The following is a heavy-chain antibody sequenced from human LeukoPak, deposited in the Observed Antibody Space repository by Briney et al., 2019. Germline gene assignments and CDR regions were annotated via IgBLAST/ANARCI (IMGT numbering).Heavy chain of an antibody. J-gene: IGHJ3*02. V-gene: IGHV4-38-2*02. Sequence: SETLSLTCTVSGYSISSGYYWGWIRQPPGKGLEWIGSIYHSGSTYYNPSLKSRVTISVDTSKNQFSLKLSSVTAADTAVYYCARDGGSGSDAFDIWGQGTMVTVSS. D-gene: IGHD3-22*01. CDR1: GYSISSGYY. CDR2: IYHSGST. CDR3: ARDGGSGSDAFDI.